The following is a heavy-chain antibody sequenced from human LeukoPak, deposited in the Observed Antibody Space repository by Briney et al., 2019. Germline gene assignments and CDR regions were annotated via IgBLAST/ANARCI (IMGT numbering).Heavy chain of an antibody. CDR2: ISSSSSYI. Sequence: GGSLRLSCAASGFTFSSYSMNWVRQAPGKGLEWVSSISSSSSYIYYADSVKGRFTISRDNAKNSLYLQMNSLRAEDTAVYYCAREQRWYYDSSGYYLDYWGQGTLVTVSS. J-gene: IGHJ4*02. CDR3: AREQRWYYDSSGYYLDY. V-gene: IGHV3-21*01. D-gene: IGHD3-22*01. CDR1: GFTFSSYS.